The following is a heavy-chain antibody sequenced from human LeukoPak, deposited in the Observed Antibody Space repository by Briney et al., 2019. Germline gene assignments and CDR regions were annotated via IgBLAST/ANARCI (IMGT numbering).Heavy chain of an antibody. CDR1: GCTLTELS. D-gene: IGHD2-2*01. Sequence: GASVKVSCKVSGCTLTELSMLWVRRAPGKGLEWMGGFDPEDGETIYAQKFQGRVTMTEDTSTDTACMELSSLRSEDTAVYYCATGTIVVLPAAIGAFDYWGQGTPVTVSS. J-gene: IGHJ4*02. CDR2: FDPEDGET. V-gene: IGHV1-24*01. CDR3: ATGTIVVLPAAIGAFDY.